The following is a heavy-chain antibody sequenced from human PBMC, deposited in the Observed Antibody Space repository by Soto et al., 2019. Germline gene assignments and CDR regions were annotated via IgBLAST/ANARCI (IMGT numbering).Heavy chain of an antibody. CDR1: GYTFTGYY. J-gene: IGHJ4*02. CDR2: INPNRGGT. CDR3: ARALGNPLPDY. Sequence: WASVKVSCKASGYTFTGYYMHWVGQAPGQGLEWMGWINPNRGGTNYAQKFQSRVTMTRDTSISTAYMELSRLISDDTAVYYCARALGNPLPDYWGQGTLVTVSS. V-gene: IGHV1-2*02. D-gene: IGHD1-1*01.